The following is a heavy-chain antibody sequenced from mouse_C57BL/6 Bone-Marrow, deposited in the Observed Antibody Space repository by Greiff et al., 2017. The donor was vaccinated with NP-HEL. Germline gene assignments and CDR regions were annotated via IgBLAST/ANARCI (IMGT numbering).Heavy chain of an antibody. Sequence: QVQLQQPGAELVRPGSSVKLSCKASGYTFTSYWLDWVKQRPGPGLEWIGNIYPSDSETHYNQKFKDKATLTVDKSSSTAYMQLSSLTSEDSAVYYCASFDEGFADWGQGTLVTVSA. J-gene: IGHJ3*01. CDR2: IYPSDSET. CDR3: ASFDEGFAD. CDR1: GYTFTSYW. D-gene: IGHD2-3*01. V-gene: IGHV1-61*01.